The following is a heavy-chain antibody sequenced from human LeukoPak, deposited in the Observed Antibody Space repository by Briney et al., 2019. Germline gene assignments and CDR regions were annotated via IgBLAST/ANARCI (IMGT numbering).Heavy chain of an antibody. Sequence: GASVKVSCKASGYTFTSYGISWVRQAPGQGLEWMGWINPNSGGTNYAQKFQGRVTMTRDTSISTAYMELSGLRSDDTAVYYCARVGEYSSSSGVSWGQGTLVTVSS. V-gene: IGHV1-2*02. CDR2: INPNSGGT. D-gene: IGHD6-6*01. J-gene: IGHJ5*02. CDR3: ARVGEYSSSSGVS. CDR1: GYTFTSYG.